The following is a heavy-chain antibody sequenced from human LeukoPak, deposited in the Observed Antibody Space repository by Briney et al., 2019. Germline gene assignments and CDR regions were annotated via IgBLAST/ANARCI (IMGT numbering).Heavy chain of an antibody. CDR3: ATYRQVLLPFEP. J-gene: IGHJ5*02. D-gene: IGHD2-8*02. Sequence: GGSLRLSCAASGFTFSTFAMIWVRQPPGKGLEWVSSIFPSGGETHYADSVRGRFTISRDNSKSTLSLQMNSLRAEDTAIYYCATYRQVLLPFEPWGQGTLVTVSS. CDR1: GFTFSTFA. CDR2: IFPSGGET. V-gene: IGHV3-23*01.